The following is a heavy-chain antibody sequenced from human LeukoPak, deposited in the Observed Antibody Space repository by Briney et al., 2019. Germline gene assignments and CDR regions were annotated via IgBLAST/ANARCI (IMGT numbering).Heavy chain of an antibody. V-gene: IGHV5-51*01. CDR3: ARLMSVVGALDAFSI. Sequence: GESLKISCKASGYTFTNYWIGWVRQMPGKGLEWMGIIYPSDSDTRYSPSFRGQVTLSVDTSINTAYLQWSSLKASDTAMYYCARLMSVVGALDAFSIWGQGTMVTVSS. J-gene: IGHJ3*02. CDR1: GYTFTNYW. D-gene: IGHD1-26*01. CDR2: IYPSDSDT.